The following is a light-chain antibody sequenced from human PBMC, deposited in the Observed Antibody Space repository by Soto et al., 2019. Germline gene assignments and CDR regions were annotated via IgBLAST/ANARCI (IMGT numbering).Light chain of an antibody. J-gene: IGKJ4*01. Sequence: EIVLTQSPATLSLSPGERATLSCRASQSVSSYLAWYQQKSGQAPRLLIYDASNMATGIPARFSGSGSGTDFTLTISSLEPEDFAVYYCQQRSNWPPLTFGGGTKVEIK. V-gene: IGKV3-11*01. CDR1: QSVSSY. CDR2: DAS. CDR3: QQRSNWPPLT.